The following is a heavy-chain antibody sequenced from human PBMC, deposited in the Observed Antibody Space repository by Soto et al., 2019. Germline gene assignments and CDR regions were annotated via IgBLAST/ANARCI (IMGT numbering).Heavy chain of an antibody. D-gene: IGHD6-13*01. V-gene: IGHV3-7*05. Sequence: EVQLVESGGGLVQPGGSLRLSCAASGFTFSDYWMHWVRQAPGKGLEWVANIKQDGSEKYYVGSVKGRFTISRDNAKNTLYLQMNNLRAADTPLYHCARAIAAVGSYWGQGTLVTVSS. CDR1: GFTFSDYW. CDR3: ARAIAAVGSY. J-gene: IGHJ4*02. CDR2: IKQDGSEK.